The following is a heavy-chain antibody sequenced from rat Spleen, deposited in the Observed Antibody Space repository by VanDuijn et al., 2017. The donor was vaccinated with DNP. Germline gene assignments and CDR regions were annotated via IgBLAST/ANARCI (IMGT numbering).Heavy chain of an antibody. V-gene: IGHV5-22*01. J-gene: IGHJ2*01. CDR1: GLTFSNYY. Sequence: EVQLVESGGGLVQPGRSMKLSCAASGLTFSNYYMAWVRQAPTKGLEWVAYIGSDAYAPYYGDSVKGRFTISRDNAKSTLYLQMNSLRSEDMATYYCIRWNSGHFDYWGQGVMVTVSS. CDR2: IGSDAYAP. CDR3: IRWNSGHFDY. D-gene: IGHD4-3*01.